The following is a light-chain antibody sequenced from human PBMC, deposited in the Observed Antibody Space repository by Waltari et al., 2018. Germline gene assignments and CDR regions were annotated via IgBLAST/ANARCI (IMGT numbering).Light chain of an antibody. J-gene: IGKJ1*01. CDR1: QSIDKF. Sequence: DIQMTQSPSSLSASVGDRVTITCRPSQSIDKFLNWYKKKPGKAPFLLIYAAATLQTGVPSRFSCSGSGTDFTLTITSLHPEDFATYYCQPTYTSLAWTFGQGTKVEIK. CDR3: QPTYTSLAWT. CDR2: AAA. V-gene: IGKV1-39*01.